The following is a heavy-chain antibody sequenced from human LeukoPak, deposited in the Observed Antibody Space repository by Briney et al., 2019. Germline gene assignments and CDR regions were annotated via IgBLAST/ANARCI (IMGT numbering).Heavy chain of an antibody. J-gene: IGHJ4*02. CDR2: ISSSSSYI. D-gene: IGHD6-13*01. CDR1: GFTFSSYS. Sequence: GGSLRLSCAASGFTFSSYSMNWVRQAPGKGLEWVSSISSSSSYIYYADSVKGRFTISRDNAKNSLYLQMNSLRAKDTAVYYCATYSSSWSDFDDWGQGTLVTVSS. V-gene: IGHV3-21*01. CDR3: ATYSSSWSDFDD.